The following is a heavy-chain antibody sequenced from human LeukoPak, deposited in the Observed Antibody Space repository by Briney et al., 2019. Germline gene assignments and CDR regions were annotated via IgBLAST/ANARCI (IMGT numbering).Heavy chain of an antibody. CDR1: GFTFSSYW. CDR2: INSDGSST. J-gene: IGHJ4*02. V-gene: IGHV3-74*01. Sequence: GGSLRLSCAASGFTFSSYWMHWVRQAPGKGLVWVSRINSDGSSTSYADSVKGRFTISRDNAKNTLYLQMNSLRAEDTAVYYCAKDQGNYDFWSGYYNYWGQGTLVTVSS. CDR3: AKDQGNYDFWSGYYNY. D-gene: IGHD3-3*01.